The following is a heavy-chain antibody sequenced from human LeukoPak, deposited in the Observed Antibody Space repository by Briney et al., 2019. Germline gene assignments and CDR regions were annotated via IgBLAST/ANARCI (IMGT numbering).Heavy chain of an antibody. CDR2: IEEYGNEI. V-gene: IGHV3-7*01. D-gene: IGHD3-16*01. Sequence: GGSLRLSCAASGFTFSTYWMGWVRQAPGKGLEWVANIEEYGNEIHYVDSVKGRFTISRDNTKTSLYLQMNSLRAEDTAVYYCARVRWGGLYYFDYWGQGTLVTVSS. CDR1: GFTFSTYW. J-gene: IGHJ4*02. CDR3: ARVRWGGLYYFDY.